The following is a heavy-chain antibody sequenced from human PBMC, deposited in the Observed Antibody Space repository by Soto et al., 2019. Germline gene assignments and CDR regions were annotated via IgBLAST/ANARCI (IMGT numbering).Heavy chain of an antibody. CDR1: GFTFSTYA. CDR3: AKGRGTGTTRLGACDI. V-gene: IGHV3-23*01. CDR2: ISDNGGTT. Sequence: EVQLLESGGGLVQPGGSLRLSCAASGFTFSTYAMTWVRQAPGKGLEWVSGISDNGGTTYYADSVKGRFTISRDNSKSTLYLQMNSLRAEDTAVYYCAKGRGTGTTRLGACDIWGQGTMVTVSS. J-gene: IGHJ3*02. D-gene: IGHD1-1*01.